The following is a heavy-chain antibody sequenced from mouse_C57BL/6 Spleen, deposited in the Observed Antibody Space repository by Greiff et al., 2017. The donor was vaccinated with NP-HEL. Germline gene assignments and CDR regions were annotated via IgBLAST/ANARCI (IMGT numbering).Heavy chain of an antibody. CDR3: AREGDYGYYFDY. D-gene: IGHD2-4*01. CDR2: ISSGGSYT. CDR1: GFTFSSYG. Sequence: DVKLVESGGDLVKPGGSLKLSCAASGFTFSSYGMSWVRQTPDKRLEWVATISSGGSYTYYPDSVKGRFTISRDNAKNTLYLQMSSLKSEDTAMYYCAREGDYGYYFDYWGQGTTLTVSS. V-gene: IGHV5-6*02. J-gene: IGHJ2*01.